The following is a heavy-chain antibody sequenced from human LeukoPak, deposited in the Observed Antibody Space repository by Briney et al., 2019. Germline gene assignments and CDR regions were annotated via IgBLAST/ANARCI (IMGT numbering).Heavy chain of an antibody. CDR2: IKQDGSEK. D-gene: IGHD2-2*01. Sequence: PGGSLRLSCAASGFTFSSYWMSWVRQAPGKGLEWVANIKQDGSEKYYVDSVKGRFTISRDNAKNSLYLQMNSLRAEDTAVYYCARPYCSSTSCYVSVGWNYYYSMDVWGKGTTVTVSS. CDR3: ARPYCSSTSCYVSVGWNYYYSMDV. CDR1: GFTFSSYW. J-gene: IGHJ6*04. V-gene: IGHV3-7*03.